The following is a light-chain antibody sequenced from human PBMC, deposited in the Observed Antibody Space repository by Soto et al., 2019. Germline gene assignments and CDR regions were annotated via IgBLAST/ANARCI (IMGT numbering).Light chain of an antibody. CDR1: RSVRSY. CDR3: QQRYAWPPIT. Sequence: EIVLTQSPATLSLSPGERATLSCRASRSVRSYLAWYQQKPGQAPRLLIYDASNRAAGIPARFSGSGSETDFTLTISNLEPDDFVVYYCQQRYAWPPITFGQGTRLEIK. J-gene: IGKJ5*01. CDR2: DAS. V-gene: IGKV3-11*01.